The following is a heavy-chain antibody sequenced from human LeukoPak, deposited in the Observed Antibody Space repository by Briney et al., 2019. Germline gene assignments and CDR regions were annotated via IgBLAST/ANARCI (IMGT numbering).Heavy chain of an antibody. Sequence: PGGSLRLSCAGSGFTFSTFSFNWVRQAPGKGLEWVSSISSGSAHIYYADSVKGRFTISRDNAKNSLFLQMNSLRAEDTAVYYCAELGITMIGGVWGKGTTVTISS. CDR1: GFTFSTFS. J-gene: IGHJ6*04. CDR3: AELGITMIGGV. V-gene: IGHV3-21*01. CDR2: ISSGSAHI. D-gene: IGHD3-10*02.